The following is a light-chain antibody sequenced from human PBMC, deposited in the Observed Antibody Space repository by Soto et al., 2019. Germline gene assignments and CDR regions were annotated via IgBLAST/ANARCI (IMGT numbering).Light chain of an antibody. V-gene: IGKV1-39*01. CDR3: QQSLPTPCT. CDR2: VAS. Sequence: DIQLTQSPSSLSASVGDRVTITCRASQSISRYSNWYQQKPGKAPKLLISVASSLQSGVPSRFSGDGSETDFNLTISSLQPEDAGIYYCQQSLPTPCTFGPGTKVDVK. CDR1: QSISRY. J-gene: IGKJ3*01.